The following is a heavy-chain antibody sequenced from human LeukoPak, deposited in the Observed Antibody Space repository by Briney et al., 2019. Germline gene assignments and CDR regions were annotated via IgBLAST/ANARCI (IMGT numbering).Heavy chain of an antibody. CDR2: ISDSGGST. V-gene: IGHV3-23*01. CDR3: AEGYYYGSGSYYSN. CDR1: GFTFSSYA. J-gene: IGHJ4*02. Sequence: PGGSLRLSCAASGFTFSSYAMNWVRQAPGKGLEWVSTISDSGGSTYYADSVKGRFTISRDNSKNTLYLQMNSLRAEDTAVYYCAEGYYYGSGSYYSNWGQGTLVTVSS. D-gene: IGHD3-10*01.